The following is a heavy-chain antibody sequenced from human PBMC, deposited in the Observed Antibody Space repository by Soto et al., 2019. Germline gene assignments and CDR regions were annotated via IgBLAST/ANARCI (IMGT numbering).Heavy chain of an antibody. V-gene: IGHV4-59*01. CDR3: ARSRLHYDFWSGYFPDFDS. Sequence: SETLSLTCTVSGGSISSYYWSWIRQPPGKGLEWIGYIYYSGSTDYNPSLKSRVIISVHTSKNQFSLKLSSVTAGDTAVYYCARSRLHYDFWSGYFPDFDSWGQGTLVTVSS. J-gene: IGHJ5*01. CDR2: IYYSGST. CDR1: GGSISSYY. D-gene: IGHD3-3*01.